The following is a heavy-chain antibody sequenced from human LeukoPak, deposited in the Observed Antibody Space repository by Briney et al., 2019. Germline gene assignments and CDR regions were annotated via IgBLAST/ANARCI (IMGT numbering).Heavy chain of an antibody. CDR2: IYYSEST. V-gene: IGHV4-59*01. J-gene: IGHJ4*02. D-gene: IGHD6-25*01. CDR3: ARGPASRSAAFDY. CDR1: GGSISSYY. Sequence: PSETLSLTCTVSGGSISSYYWSWIRQPPGKGLEWIGYIYYSESTNYNPSLKSRVTISVDTSKNQFSLKLSSVTAADTAVYYCARGPASRSAAFDYWGQGTLVTVSS.